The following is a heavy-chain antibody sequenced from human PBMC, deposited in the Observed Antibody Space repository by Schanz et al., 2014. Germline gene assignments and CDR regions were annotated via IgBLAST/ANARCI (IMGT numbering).Heavy chain of an antibody. CDR3: ASSGAGYSSSWDFDY. CDR1: GGTFSSFG. D-gene: IGHD6-13*01. J-gene: IGHJ4*02. V-gene: IGHV1-69*02. Sequence: QVQLVQSGAEVKKPGSSVKVSCKLSGGTFSSFGINWVRQAPGQGLEWMGRIIPILGIANYAQKFQGRVTITADKSTFTAYMDVSSLRSEDTAVYYCASSGAGYSSSWDFDYWGQGTLVTVSS. CDR2: IIPILGIA.